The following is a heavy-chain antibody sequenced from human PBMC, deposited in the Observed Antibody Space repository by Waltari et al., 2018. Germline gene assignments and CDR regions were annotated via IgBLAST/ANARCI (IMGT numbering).Heavy chain of an antibody. Sequence: QVQLVQSGAEVKKPGASVKVSCKASGYTFTSYGISWVRQAPGQGLEWMGWISAYNGNTNYAQKLQGRVTMTTDTSTSTAYMELRSLRSDDTAVYYCARDRWSIAAAGTDAFDIWGQGTMVTVSS. CDR1: GYTFTSYG. CDR2: ISAYNGNT. CDR3: ARDRWSIAAAGTDAFDI. J-gene: IGHJ3*02. V-gene: IGHV1-18*01. D-gene: IGHD6-13*01.